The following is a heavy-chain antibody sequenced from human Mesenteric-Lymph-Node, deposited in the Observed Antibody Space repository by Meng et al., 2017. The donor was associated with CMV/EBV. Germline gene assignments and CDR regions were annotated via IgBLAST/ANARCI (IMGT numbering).Heavy chain of an antibody. V-gene: IGHV3-30*04. CDR2: ISYDGRNK. Sequence: GESLKISCAASGFTFSSYAMHWVRQAPGKGLEWVAVISYDGRNKYYADSEKGRFTISRDNSKNTLYLQMNSLRAEDTAVYYCAKGSSSSGVYYYYYDMDVWGQGTTVTVSS. J-gene: IGHJ6*02. D-gene: IGHD6-6*01. CDR3: AKGSSSSGVYYYYYDMDV. CDR1: GFTFSSYA.